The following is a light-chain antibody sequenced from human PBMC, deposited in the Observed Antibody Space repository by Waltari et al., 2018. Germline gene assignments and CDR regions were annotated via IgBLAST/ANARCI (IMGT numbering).Light chain of an antibody. J-gene: IGLJ1*01. V-gene: IGLV2-23*02. CDR3: CSYAGSSTYV. Sequence: QSALTQPASVSGSPGQSITISCTGTRSSVRSYNLVSWYQQHPGKAPKLMIYEVSKRPSGVSNRFSGSKSGNTASLTISGLQAEDEADYYCCSYAGSSTYVFGTGTKVTVL. CDR2: EVS. CDR1: RSSVRSYNL.